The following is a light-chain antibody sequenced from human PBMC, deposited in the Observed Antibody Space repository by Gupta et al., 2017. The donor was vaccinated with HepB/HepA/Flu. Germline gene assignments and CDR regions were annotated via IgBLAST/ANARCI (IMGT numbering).Light chain of an antibody. CDR1: QSISSW. V-gene: IGKV1-5*03. CDR2: KAS. CDR3: QHENSYPVT. Sequence: DIQMTQSPSTLSASVGDRVTITCRASQSISSWLAWYQQKPGKAPKLLIYKASRVESGVPSRFSGSGSGTEFTLTISSRQPDDFATYYCQHENSYPVTFGQGTKMEIK. J-gene: IGKJ2*01.